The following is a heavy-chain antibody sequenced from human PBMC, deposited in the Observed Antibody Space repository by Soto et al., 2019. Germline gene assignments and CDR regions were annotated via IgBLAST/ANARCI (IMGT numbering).Heavy chain of an antibody. J-gene: IGHJ5*02. D-gene: IGHD6-6*01. CDR3: ARRGAARPSGWFDP. CDR1: GGSFSGYY. Sequence: SETLSLTCAVYGGSFSGYYWSWIRQPPGKGLEWIGEINHSGSTNYNPSLKSRVTISVDTSKNQFSLKLSSVTAADTAVYYCARRGAARPSGWFDPWGQGTLVTVSS. V-gene: IGHV4-34*01. CDR2: INHSGST.